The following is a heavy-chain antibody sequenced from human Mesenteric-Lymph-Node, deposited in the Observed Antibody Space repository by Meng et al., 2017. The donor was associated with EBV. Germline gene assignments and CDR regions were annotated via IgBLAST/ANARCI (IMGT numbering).Heavy chain of an antibody. D-gene: IGHD6-13*01. CDR1: GSTLTSQR. CDR3: ARGPEYSSSWNNWFDP. V-gene: IGHV1-8*01. J-gene: IGHJ5*02. CDR2: MTTNTKKP. Sequence: SQKNSFKKTGSTLTSQRDNCNNKTQKHGLKQMGWMTTNTKKPGYALKFQGRVTMTRNTSISTAYMELSSLRSEDTAVYYCARGPEYSSSWNNWFDPWGQGTLVTVSS.